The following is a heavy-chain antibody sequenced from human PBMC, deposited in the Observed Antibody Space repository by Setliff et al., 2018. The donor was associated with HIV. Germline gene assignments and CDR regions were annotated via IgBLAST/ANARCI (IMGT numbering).Heavy chain of an antibody. J-gene: IGHJ6*03. CDR3: VREGLWFGDRGYYMDV. D-gene: IGHD3-10*01. CDR1: GYTFTSYG. Sequence: GPSVKVSCKASGYTFTSYGISWVGRAPGQGLEWMGWISAYNGNTNYAQKLQGRVTMTTDTSTSTAYMELRSLRSDDTAVYYCVREGLWFGDRGYYMDVWGTGTAVTVSS. CDR2: ISAYNGNT. V-gene: IGHV1-18*01.